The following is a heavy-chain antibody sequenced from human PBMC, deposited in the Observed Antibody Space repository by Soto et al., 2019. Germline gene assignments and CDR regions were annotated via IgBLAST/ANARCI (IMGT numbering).Heavy chain of an antibody. Sequence: ASVKVSCKASGYTFTSYYINWVRQATGQGLQWMGWMNPNNGNTGYAQNFQGRVTMTRDTSTSTAFMELSSLTSEDTAVYYCARSPPHGAGVGDLWGRGTLVTVSS. CDR1: GYTFTSYY. J-gene: IGHJ2*01. D-gene: IGHD1-26*01. CDR2: MNPNNGNT. CDR3: ARSPPHGAGVGDL. V-gene: IGHV1-8*01.